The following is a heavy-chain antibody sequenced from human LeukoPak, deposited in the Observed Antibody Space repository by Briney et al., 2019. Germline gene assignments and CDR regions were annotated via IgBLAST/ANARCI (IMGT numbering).Heavy chain of an antibody. Sequence: GGTLRLSCAASGFTFSSYGMSWVRQAPGKGLEWVSSISGSGGSTYYADSVKGRFTISRDNSKNTLYLQMNSLRAEDTAVYYCATDLILWFGGSNAFDIWGQGTMVTASS. J-gene: IGHJ3*02. CDR3: ATDLILWFGGSNAFDI. CDR2: ISGSGGST. CDR1: GFTFSSYG. V-gene: IGHV3-23*01. D-gene: IGHD3-10*01.